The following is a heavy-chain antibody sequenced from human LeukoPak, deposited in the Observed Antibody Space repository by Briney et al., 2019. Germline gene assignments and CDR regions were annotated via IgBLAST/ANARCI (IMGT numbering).Heavy chain of an antibody. CDR1: GGSISNYY. Sequence: PSETLSLTCTVSGGSISNYYWNWIRQPPGQGLEWLGYIYSSGSTNYNPSLRSRVTISVDTSKNRFSLNLTSVTAADTAVYYCARHGARTSTFDYWGQGTLVTVSS. CDR3: ARHGARTSTFDY. D-gene: IGHD2-2*01. V-gene: IGHV4-59*08. J-gene: IGHJ4*02. CDR2: IYSSGST.